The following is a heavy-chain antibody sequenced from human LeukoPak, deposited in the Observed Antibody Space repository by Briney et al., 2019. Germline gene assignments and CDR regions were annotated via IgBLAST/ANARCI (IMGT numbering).Heavy chain of an antibody. CDR1: GYTFTDYY. CDR3: ARSSYDYVWGTGYAFDI. CDR2: INPNSGGT. V-gene: IGHV1-2*06. Sequence: ASVKVSCKASGYTFTDYYMHCVRQAPGQGLEWMGRINPNSGGTTYAQTFQGRVTMTRDTSISTAYMELSRLRSDDTAVYYCARSSYDYVWGTGYAFDIWGQGTMVTVSS. D-gene: IGHD3-16*01. J-gene: IGHJ3*02.